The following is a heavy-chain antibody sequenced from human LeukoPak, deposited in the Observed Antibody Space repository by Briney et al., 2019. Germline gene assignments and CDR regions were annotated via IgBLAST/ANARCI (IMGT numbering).Heavy chain of an antibody. V-gene: IGHV3-33*01. CDR2: IWYDGSNK. CDR3: ARDRAHSSGWYEY. D-gene: IGHD6-19*01. Sequence: GGSLRLSCAASGFTFSSYGMHWVRQAPGKGLEWVAVIWYDGSNKYYADPVKGRFTISRDNSKNTLYLQMNSLRAEDTAVYYCARDRAHSSGWYEYWGQGTLVTVSS. CDR1: GFTFSSYG. J-gene: IGHJ4*02.